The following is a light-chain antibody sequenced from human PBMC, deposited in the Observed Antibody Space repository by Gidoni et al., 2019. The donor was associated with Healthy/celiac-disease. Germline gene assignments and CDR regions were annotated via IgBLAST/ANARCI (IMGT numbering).Light chain of an antibody. J-gene: IGLJ2*01. CDR2: GNS. CDR3: QSYDSSLSGSMV. CDR1: SSNSGAGYD. V-gene: IGLV1-40*01. Sequence: QSVLTQPPSVSGAPGQRVTISCPGSSSNSGAGYDVLWDQQLPGTAPKLLIYGNSNRPSGVPDRFSGSKSGTSASLAITGLQAEDEADYYCQSYDSSLSGSMVFGGGTKLTVL.